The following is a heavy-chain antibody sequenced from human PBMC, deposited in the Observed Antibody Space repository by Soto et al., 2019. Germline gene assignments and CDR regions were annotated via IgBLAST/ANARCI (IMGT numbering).Heavy chain of an antibody. V-gene: IGHV4-39*01. D-gene: IGHD2-21*02. J-gene: IGHJ4*02. Sequence: SETLSLTCIVSGEPISSSSYYWGWIRQPPGKGLEWIGSIYYSGRTYYNPSFKSRVTISIDTSKNQLSLKLSSVTATDTAVYYCARQRTTVVTQAYFDHWGQGALVTVSS. CDR1: GEPISSSSYY. CDR2: IYYSGRT. CDR3: ARQRTTVVTQAYFDH.